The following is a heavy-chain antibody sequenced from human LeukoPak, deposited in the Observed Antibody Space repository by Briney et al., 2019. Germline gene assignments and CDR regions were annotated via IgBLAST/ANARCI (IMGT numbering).Heavy chain of an antibody. CDR3: ARWNLGSDY. J-gene: IGHJ4*02. CDR2: ISGSGGST. V-gene: IGHV3-23*01. Sequence: GGSLRLSCAASGFTFSSFAMSWVRQAPGKGLEWVSAISGSGGSTYYADSVKGRFTISRDNAKNSLYLQMNSLRAEDTGVYYCARWNLGSDYWGQGTLVTVSS. D-gene: IGHD1-1*01. CDR1: GFTFSSFA.